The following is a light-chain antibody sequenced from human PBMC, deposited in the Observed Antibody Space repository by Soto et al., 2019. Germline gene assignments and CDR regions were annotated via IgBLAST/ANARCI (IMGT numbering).Light chain of an antibody. J-gene: IGLJ1*01. Sequence: QSVLTRSAYASGSPGQSSAISCPGTSSDVGGYNSVSWYQQYPGKAPKLMIHDVSNRPSGVSNRFSGSKSGNTASLTISGLQAEDEADYYCSSFTTSTSYVFGSGTKVTVL. V-gene: IGLV2-14*01. CDR1: SSDVGGYNS. CDR2: DVS. CDR3: SSFTTSTSYV.